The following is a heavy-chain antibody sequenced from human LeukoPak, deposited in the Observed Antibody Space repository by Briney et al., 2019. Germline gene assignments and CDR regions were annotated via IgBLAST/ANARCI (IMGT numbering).Heavy chain of an antibody. CDR2: INHSGST. CDR3: ARVWSGYYWGNWFDP. J-gene: IGHJ5*02. Sequence: PSETLSLTCAVYGGSFSGYYWSWIRQPPGKGLEWIGEINHSGSTNYNPSLKSRVTISVDTSKNQFSLKLSSVTAADTAVYYCARVWSGYYWGNWFDPWGQGTLVTVSS. D-gene: IGHD3-3*01. V-gene: IGHV4-34*01. CDR1: GGSFSGYY.